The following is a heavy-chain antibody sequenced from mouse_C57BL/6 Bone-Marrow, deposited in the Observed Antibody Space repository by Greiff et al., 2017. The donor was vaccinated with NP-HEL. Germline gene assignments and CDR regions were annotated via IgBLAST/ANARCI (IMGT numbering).Heavy chain of an antibody. J-gene: IGHJ4*01. Sequence: VKLMESGPGLVQPSQSLSITCTVSGFSLTSYGVHWVRQSPGKGLEWLGVIWSGGSTDYNAAFISRLSISKDNSKSQVFFKMNSLQADDTAIYYCARNVPHYYGSIYYAMDYWGQGTSVTVSS. CDR1: GFSLTSYG. CDR3: ARNVPHYYGSIYYAMDY. D-gene: IGHD1-1*01. V-gene: IGHV2-2*01. CDR2: IWSGGST.